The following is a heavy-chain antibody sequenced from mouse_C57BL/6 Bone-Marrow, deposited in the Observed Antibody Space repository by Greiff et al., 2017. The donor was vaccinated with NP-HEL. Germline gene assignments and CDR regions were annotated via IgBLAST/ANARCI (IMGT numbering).Heavy chain of an antibody. V-gene: IGHV6-6*01. CDR3: TLTTVVATDYAMDY. Sequence: LQESGGGLVQPGGSMKLSCAASGFTFSDAWMDWVRQSPEKGLEWVAEIRNKANNHATYYAESVKGRFTISRDDSKSSVYLQMNSLRAEDTGIYYCTLTTVVATDYAMDYWGQGTSVTVSS. J-gene: IGHJ4*01. CDR2: IRNKANNHAT. D-gene: IGHD1-1*01. CDR1: GFTFSDAW.